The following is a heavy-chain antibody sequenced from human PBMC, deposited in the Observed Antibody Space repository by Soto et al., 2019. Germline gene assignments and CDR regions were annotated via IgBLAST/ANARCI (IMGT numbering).Heavy chain of an antibody. J-gene: IGHJ3*02. D-gene: IGHD3-22*01. Sequence: EVQLVESGGGLVKPGGSLRLSCAASGFTFSSYSMNWVRQAPGKGLEWVSSISSSSSYIYYVDSVKGRFTISRDNAKKSLYLEMNSLRAEDTAVDYCARAIYDRSGYLDAFDIWGQGTMVTVSS. CDR2: ISSSSSYI. CDR1: GFTFSSYS. CDR3: ARAIYDRSGYLDAFDI. V-gene: IGHV3-21*01.